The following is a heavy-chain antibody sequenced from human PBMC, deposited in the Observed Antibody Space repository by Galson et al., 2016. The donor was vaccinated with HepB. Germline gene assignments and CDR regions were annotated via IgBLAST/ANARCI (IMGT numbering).Heavy chain of an antibody. CDR3: ARAFEYGGTLDY. V-gene: IGHV4-31*03. J-gene: IGHJ4*02. D-gene: IGHD4-23*01. CDR1: NGSISAGGYY. Sequence: TLSLTCTVSNGSISAGGYYWSWVRQRPDKGLEWIGHLYYGGDTYSNPSLRSRVTISVDASKTQFFLNLRSVTAADTAVYHCARAFEYGGTLDYWGQGSRVTVSS. CDR2: LYYGGDT.